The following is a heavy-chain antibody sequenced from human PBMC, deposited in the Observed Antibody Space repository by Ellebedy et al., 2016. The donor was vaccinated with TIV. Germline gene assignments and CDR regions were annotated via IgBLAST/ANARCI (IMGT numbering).Heavy chain of an antibody. CDR1: EFTFSSYW. CDR3: ARSLVQAAMVYYYYGMDV. CDR2: IKQDGSEK. V-gene: IGHV3-7*01. Sequence: GESLKISXAASEFTFSSYWMSWVRQAPGKGLEWVANIKQDGSEKYYVDSVKGRFTISRDNAKNSLYLQMNSLRAEDTAVYYCARSLVQAAMVYYYYGMDVWGQGTTVTVSS. D-gene: IGHD5-18*01. J-gene: IGHJ6*02.